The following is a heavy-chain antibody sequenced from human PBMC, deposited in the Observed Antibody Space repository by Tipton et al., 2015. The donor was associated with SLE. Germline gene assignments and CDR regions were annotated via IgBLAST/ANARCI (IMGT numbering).Heavy chain of an antibody. V-gene: IGHV3-15*01. CDR1: GFTFNNAW. CDR3: TTAHYDFWNRGGAFDI. J-gene: IGHJ3*02. D-gene: IGHD3-3*01. Sequence: SLRLSCAASGFTFNNAWMNWVRQAPGKGLEWVGRIKTKADGGTTDYAAPVKGRFTISRDDSKDTLFLQMNSLKTEDTAVYYCTTAHYDFWNRGGAFDIWGQGTMVSVSS. CDR2: IKTKADGGTT.